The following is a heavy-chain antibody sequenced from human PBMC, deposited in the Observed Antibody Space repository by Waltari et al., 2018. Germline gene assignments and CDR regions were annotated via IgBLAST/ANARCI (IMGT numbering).Heavy chain of an antibody. CDR3: ARDRGIVVVISYYFDY. Sequence: EVQLVESGGGLVQPGGSLRLSCAASGFTFSSYSMNWVRQAPGKGLEWVSYISSSSSTIYYADSVKGRFTISRDNAKNSLYLQMNSLRAEDTAVYYCARDRGIVVVISYYFDYWGQGTLVTVSS. CDR1: GFTFSSYS. J-gene: IGHJ4*02. V-gene: IGHV3-48*04. CDR2: ISSSSSTI. D-gene: IGHD3-22*01.